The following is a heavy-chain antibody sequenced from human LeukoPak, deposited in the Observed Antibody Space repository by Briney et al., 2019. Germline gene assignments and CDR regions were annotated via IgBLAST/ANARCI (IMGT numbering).Heavy chain of an antibody. CDR1: GGSISSSSYF. CDR2: IFYSGST. Sequence: SETLSLTCTVSGGSISSSSYFWGWIRQPPGKGLECIGNIFYSGSTYYNPSLKSRVTISVDTSKNQSSLKLSSVTAADTAVYYCARAGQFISARPITFDYWGQGSLVTVSS. D-gene: IGHD6-6*01. V-gene: IGHV4-39*01. CDR3: ARAGQFISARPITFDY. J-gene: IGHJ4*02.